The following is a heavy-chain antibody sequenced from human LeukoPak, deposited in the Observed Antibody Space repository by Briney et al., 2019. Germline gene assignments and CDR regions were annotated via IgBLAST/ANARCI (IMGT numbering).Heavy chain of an antibody. V-gene: IGHV3-48*03. Sequence: GGSLRLSCAASGFTFRIYEMNWVRQAPGKGLEWVSYISSSGSTIYYADSVKGRFTISRDNAKNSLYLQMNSLRAEDTAVYYCARADYDFWSGPIGGFDYWGQGTLVTVSS. J-gene: IGHJ4*02. CDR1: GFTFRIYE. CDR2: ISSSGSTI. D-gene: IGHD3-3*01. CDR3: ARADYDFWSGPIGGFDY.